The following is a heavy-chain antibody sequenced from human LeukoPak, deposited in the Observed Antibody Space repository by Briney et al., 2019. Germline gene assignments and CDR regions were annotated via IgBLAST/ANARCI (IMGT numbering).Heavy chain of an antibody. Sequence: PGGSLRLSCAASGFTCSSYGMHWVRQAPGKGLEWVAVIWYDGSNKYYTDSVKGRFTISRDNSKNTLYLQMNSLRAEDTAVYYCARDRVLDYYDSSGYYPDYWGQGTLVTVSS. V-gene: IGHV3-33*01. CDR1: GFTCSSYG. CDR2: IWYDGSNK. D-gene: IGHD3-22*01. CDR3: ARDRVLDYYDSSGYYPDY. J-gene: IGHJ4*02.